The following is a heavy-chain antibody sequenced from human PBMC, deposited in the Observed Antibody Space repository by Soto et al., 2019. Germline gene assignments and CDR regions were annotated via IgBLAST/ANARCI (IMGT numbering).Heavy chain of an antibody. CDR2: IKQDGSEK. CDR1: GFTFSRFW. V-gene: IGHV3-7*01. J-gene: IGHJ3*02. D-gene: IGHD6-6*01. CDR3: ARDPRWIYSSSSDAFDI. Sequence: EVQLVESGGGLVQPGGSLRLSCAASGFTFSRFWMNWVRQAPGKGLEWVANIKQDGSEKDYVDSVKGRFTISRDNAKNSLYLQMDSLRAEDTAVYYCARDPRWIYSSSSDAFDIWGQGTMVTVSS.